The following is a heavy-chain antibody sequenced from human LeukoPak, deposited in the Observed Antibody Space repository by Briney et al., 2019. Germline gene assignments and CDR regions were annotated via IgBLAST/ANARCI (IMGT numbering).Heavy chain of an antibody. CDR1: GGSISSYY. Sequence: SETLSLTCTVSGGSISSYYWTWIRQPAGKGLEWIGRTYTGGSTNYNPSLKSRVTMSVDTSKNQFSLKMSSVTAADTALYYCASSSLVVVVTYGFDIWGRGTAVTVSS. V-gene: IGHV4-4*07. CDR2: TYTGGST. CDR3: ASSSLVVVVTYGFDI. D-gene: IGHD2-21*01. J-gene: IGHJ3*02.